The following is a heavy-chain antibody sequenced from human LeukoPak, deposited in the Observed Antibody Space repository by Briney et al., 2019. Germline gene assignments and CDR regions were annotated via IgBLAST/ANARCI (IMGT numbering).Heavy chain of an antibody. CDR2: IWYDGSNK. CDR1: GFTFSSYG. CDR3: ARVMDYYGSGTPLDY. V-gene: IGHV3-33*01. Sequence: PGRSLRLSCAASGFTFSSYGMYWVRQAPGKGLEWVAVIWYDGSNKYHADSVKGRFTISRDNSKNTLYLRMNSLRAEDTAVYYCARVMDYYGSGTPLDYWGQGTLVTVSS. D-gene: IGHD3-10*01. J-gene: IGHJ4*02.